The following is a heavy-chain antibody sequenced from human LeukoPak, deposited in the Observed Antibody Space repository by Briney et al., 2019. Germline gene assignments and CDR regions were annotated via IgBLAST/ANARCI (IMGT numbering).Heavy chain of an antibody. CDR3: ARDAKVTMVRGVGLDY. CDR2: INPSGGST. V-gene: IGHV1-46*01. D-gene: IGHD3-10*01. J-gene: IGHJ4*02. Sequence: ASVKVSCKASGYTFTSYYMHWVRQAPGQGLEWMGIINPSGGSTSYAQKFQGRVTMTRDTSTSTVYMELSSLRSEDTAVYYCARDAKVTMVRGVGLDYWGQGTLVTVSS. CDR1: GYTFTSYY.